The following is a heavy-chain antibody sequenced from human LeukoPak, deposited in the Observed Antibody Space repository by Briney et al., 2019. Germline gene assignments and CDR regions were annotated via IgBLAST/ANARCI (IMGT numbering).Heavy chain of an antibody. CDR1: GGSISSYY. D-gene: IGHD3-22*01. CDR2: IYYSGST. V-gene: IGHV4-59*01. Sequence: SETLSLXCTVSGGSISSYYWSWIRQPPGKGLEWIGYIYYSGSTNYNPSLKSRVTISVDTSKNQFSLKLSSVTAADTAVYYCARLHLDSSGYYFDYWGQGTLVTVSS. J-gene: IGHJ4*02. CDR3: ARLHLDSSGYYFDY.